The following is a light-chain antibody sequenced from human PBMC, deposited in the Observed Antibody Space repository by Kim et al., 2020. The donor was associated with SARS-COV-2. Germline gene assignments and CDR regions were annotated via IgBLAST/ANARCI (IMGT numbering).Light chain of an antibody. CDR3: QQYGRPPIT. CDR2: GAS. Sequence: PGASATLSCRASQSVSGSSLAWYQQKPGQTPRLLIYGASTRASGIPDRFSASESGSDFTLTISRLEPEDFAVYYCQQYGRPPITFGQGTRLEIK. V-gene: IGKV3-20*01. J-gene: IGKJ5*01. CDR1: QSVSGSS.